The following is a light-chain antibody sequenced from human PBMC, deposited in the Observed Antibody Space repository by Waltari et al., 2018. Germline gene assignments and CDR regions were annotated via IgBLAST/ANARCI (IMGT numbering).Light chain of an antibody. CDR2: RNN. Sequence: QSVLTQPPSASGTPGQRVTISCSGSTSNIGRTYVYWYQQFPGTAPKLLVYRNNVRPSGVPDRISGSKSGTSASLAISGLRSEDEADYYCATWDGSLTAWVFGGGTKVTVL. CDR3: ATWDGSLTAWV. J-gene: IGLJ3*02. V-gene: IGLV1-47*01. CDR1: TSNIGRTY.